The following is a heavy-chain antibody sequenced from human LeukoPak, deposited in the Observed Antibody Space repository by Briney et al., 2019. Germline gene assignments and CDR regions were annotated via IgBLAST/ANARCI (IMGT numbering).Heavy chain of an antibody. CDR3: ARERLPSDY. CDR1: GGSFSGYY. V-gene: IGHV4-34*01. D-gene: IGHD4-17*01. CDR2: INHSGST. J-gene: IGHJ4*02. Sequence: SETLSLTCAVYGGSFSGYYWSWIRQPPGKGLEWIGEINHSGSTNYNPSLKSRVTISVDTSKSQFSLKLSSVTAADTAVYYCARERLPSDYWGQGTLVTVSS.